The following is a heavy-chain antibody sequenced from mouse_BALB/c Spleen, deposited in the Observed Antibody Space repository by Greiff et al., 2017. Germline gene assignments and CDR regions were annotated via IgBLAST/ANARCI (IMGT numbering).Heavy chain of an antibody. J-gene: IGHJ1*01. V-gene: IGHV3-6*02. CDR2: ISYDGSN. Sequence: EVHLVESGPGLVKPSQSLSLTCSVTGYSITSGYYWNWIRQFPGNKLEWMGYISYDGSNNYNPSLKNRISITRDTSKNQFFLKLNSVTTEDTATYYCARDSRAWYFDVWGAGTTVTVSS. CDR3: ARDSRAWYFDV. D-gene: IGHD3-3*01. CDR1: GYSITSGYY.